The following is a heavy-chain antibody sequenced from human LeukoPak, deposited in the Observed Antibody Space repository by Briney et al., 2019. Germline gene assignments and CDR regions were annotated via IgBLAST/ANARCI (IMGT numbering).Heavy chain of an antibody. CDR3: ARGRGTTMVRGVITNYFDL. CDR1: GYTFINYY. V-gene: IGHV1-2*02. Sequence: EASVKVSCKASGYTFINYYIHWVRQAPGQGLEWMGWIDPNSGGTNYAQRFLGSVTMTGDTSINTAFMEVRRLRSDDTAIYYCARGRGTTMVRGVITNYFDLWGRGSLVTVSS. CDR2: IDPNSGGT. J-gene: IGHJ2*01. D-gene: IGHD3-10*01.